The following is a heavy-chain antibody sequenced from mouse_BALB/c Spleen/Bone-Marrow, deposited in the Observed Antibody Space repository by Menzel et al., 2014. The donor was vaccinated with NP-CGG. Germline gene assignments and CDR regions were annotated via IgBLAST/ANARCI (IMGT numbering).Heavy chain of an antibody. CDR3: APYYYVRWFAN. D-gene: IGHD1-1*01. J-gene: IGHJ3*01. V-gene: IGHV14-3*02. CDR1: GFNIKDTY. CDR2: IDPANGNI. Sequence: EVQLQQSGAELVKPGASVKLSCTASGFNIKDTYMHWVKQRPEQGLEWIGRIDPANGNIKYDPKFQGKATITAGTSSNTAYLQLSSLTSEDTAVYYCAPYYYVRWFANWGQGTLVTVSA.